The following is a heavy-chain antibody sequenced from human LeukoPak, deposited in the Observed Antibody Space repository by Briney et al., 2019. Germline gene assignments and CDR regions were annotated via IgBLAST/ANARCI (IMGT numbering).Heavy chain of an antibody. CDR3: AKAGVSMVRGVSSVNWFDP. D-gene: IGHD3-10*01. CDR1: GFIFSHHG. V-gene: IGHV3-23*01. Sequence: PGGSLRLSCAAPGFIFSHHGMNWVRQAPGKGLEWVSGIRTDGVTTYYADSVKGRFTISRDNSKNTLYLQMNSLRAEDTAVYYCAKAGVSMVRGVSSVNWFDPWGQGTLVTVSS. CDR2: IRTDGVTT. J-gene: IGHJ5*02.